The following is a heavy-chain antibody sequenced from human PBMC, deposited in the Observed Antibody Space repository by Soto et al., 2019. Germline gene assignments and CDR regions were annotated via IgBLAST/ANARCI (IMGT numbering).Heavy chain of an antibody. D-gene: IGHD5-18*01. V-gene: IGHV3-23*01. CDR2: ISGSGGNT. J-gene: IGHJ6*02. CDR1: GFTFKSYT. CDR3: AKGGYKYGYYYYGMDV. Sequence: GGSLRLSCAASGFTFKSYTMNWVRQAPGKGLEWVSSISGSGGNTYYADSVKGRFTISRDNSKSTLYLQMNSLRVEDTAIYYCAKGGYKYGYYYYGMDVWGQGTTVTVSS.